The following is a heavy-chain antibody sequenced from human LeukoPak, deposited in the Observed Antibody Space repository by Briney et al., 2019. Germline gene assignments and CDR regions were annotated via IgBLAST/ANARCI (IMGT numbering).Heavy chain of an antibody. CDR2: INTNTGNP. J-gene: IGHJ4*02. CDR3: ARGDHYYDSSGYSTPDY. D-gene: IGHD3-22*01. Sequence: ASVKVSCKASGYTFTSYAMNWVRQAPGQGLEWMGWINTNTGNPTYAQGFTGRFVSSLDTSVSTAYLQISSLKAEDTAVYYCARGDHYYDSSGYSTPDYWGQGTLVTVSS. CDR1: GYTFTSYA. V-gene: IGHV7-4-1*02.